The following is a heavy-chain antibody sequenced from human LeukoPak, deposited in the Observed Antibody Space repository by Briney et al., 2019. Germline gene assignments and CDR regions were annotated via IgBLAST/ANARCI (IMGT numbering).Heavy chain of an antibody. J-gene: IGHJ3*02. D-gene: IGHD1-1*01. CDR1: GGSISSYY. V-gene: IGHV4-59*01. CDR3: ARGDGTTGTTCAFDI. Sequence: SETLSLTCTVSGGSISSYYWSWIRQPPGKGLEWIGYIYYSGSTNYNPSLKSRVTISVDTSNNQFYLKLSSVTAADTAVYYCARGDGTTGTTCAFDIWGQGTMVTVSS. CDR2: IYYSGST.